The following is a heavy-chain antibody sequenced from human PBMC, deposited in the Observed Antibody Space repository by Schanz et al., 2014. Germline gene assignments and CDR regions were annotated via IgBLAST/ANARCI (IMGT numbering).Heavy chain of an antibody. CDR2: ISWNSGNI. J-gene: IGHJ3*02. CDR1: GFTFDDHA. Sequence: EVQLVESGGGLVQPGRSLRLSCAASGFTFDDHAMHWVRQVPGKGLEWVSGISWNSGNIAYADSVKGRFTISRDNAKRSLFLQMNSLRAEDTAVYYCARLGRMGAFDIWGQGTMVTVSS. D-gene: IGHD3-9*01. V-gene: IGHV3-9*01. CDR3: ARLGRMGAFDI.